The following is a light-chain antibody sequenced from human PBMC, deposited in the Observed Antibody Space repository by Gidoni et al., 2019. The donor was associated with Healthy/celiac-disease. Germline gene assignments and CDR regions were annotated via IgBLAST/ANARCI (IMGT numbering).Light chain of an antibody. Sequence: DIVMTQSPDSLAVSLGERATINCKSSQSVLYSSNNKNYLAWYQQKPGQPPKLLIYWASTRESGVPDRFSGSGSGTGFTLTISSLQAEDVAVYYCQQYYSTPPLTFGQGTKVEIK. CDR1: QSVLYSSNNKNY. CDR2: WAS. J-gene: IGKJ1*01. V-gene: IGKV4-1*01. CDR3: QQYYSTPPLT.